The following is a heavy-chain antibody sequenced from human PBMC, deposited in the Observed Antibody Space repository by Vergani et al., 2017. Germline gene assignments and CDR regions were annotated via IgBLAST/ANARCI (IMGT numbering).Heavy chain of an antibody. CDR2: IYWDDDK. D-gene: IGHD6-19*01. J-gene: IGHJ6*02. CDR1: GFSLSTSGVG. V-gene: IGHV2-5*02. CDR3: AHSGSSGWYEAPERHYYYYGMDV. Sequence: QITLKESGPTLVKPTQTLTLTCTFSGFSLSTSGVGVGWIRQPPGKALEWLALIYWDDDKRYSPSLKSRLTITKDTSKNQVVLTMTNMDPVDTATYYCAHSGSSGWYEAPERHYYYYGMDVWGQGTTVTVSS.